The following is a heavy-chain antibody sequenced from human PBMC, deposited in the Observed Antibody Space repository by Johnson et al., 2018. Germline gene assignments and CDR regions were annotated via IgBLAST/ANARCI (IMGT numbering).Heavy chain of an antibody. CDR3: ARASTVVTWGYYYYYMDV. V-gene: IGHV3-23*04. Sequence: VQLVESGGGLVQPGGSLRLSCAASGFTFSSYAMSWVRQAPGTGLEWVSAIRGSGGSTYYADSVKGRFPLSRDNSKNTLYLQMNSLRAEDTAVYYCARASTVVTWGYYYYYMDVWGKGTTVTVSS. CDR1: GFTFSSYA. D-gene: IGHD4-23*01. CDR2: IRGSGGST. J-gene: IGHJ6*03.